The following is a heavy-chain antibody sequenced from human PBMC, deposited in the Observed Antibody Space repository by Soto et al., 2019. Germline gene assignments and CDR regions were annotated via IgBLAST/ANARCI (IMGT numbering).Heavy chain of an antibody. J-gene: IGHJ4*02. CDR3: AHKYGDGLDY. CDR2: ISWSGDSI. Sequence: EVQLVESGGGLVQPGRSLRLSCGASGFTFEDYAIHWVRQVPGKGLEWVSGISWSGDSIGYADSVKGRFTISRDNAKNSVYLQMNSLRAEDTALYYCAHKYGDGLDYWGQGALVTVSS. V-gene: IGHV3-9*01. CDR1: GFTFEDYA. D-gene: IGHD4-17*01.